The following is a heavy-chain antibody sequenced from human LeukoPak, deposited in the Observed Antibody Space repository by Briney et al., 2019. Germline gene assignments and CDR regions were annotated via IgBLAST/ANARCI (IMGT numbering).Heavy chain of an antibody. CDR1: GFTFSSYG. V-gene: IGHV3-30*02. Sequence: GGSLRLSCAASGFTFSSYGMHWVRQAPGKGLEWVAFIRYDGSNKYYADSVKGRFTISRDNSKNTLYLQMNSLRAEDTAVYYCAKAPPPYYYDSSGYSYAFDIWGQGTMVTVSS. CDR2: IRYDGSNK. J-gene: IGHJ3*02. D-gene: IGHD3-22*01. CDR3: AKAPPPYYYDSSGYSYAFDI.